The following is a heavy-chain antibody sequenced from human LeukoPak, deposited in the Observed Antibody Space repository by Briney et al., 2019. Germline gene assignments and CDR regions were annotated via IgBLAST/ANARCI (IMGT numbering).Heavy chain of an antibody. CDR2: IYYSGST. Sequence: PSETLSLTCTVSGGSISSSSYYWGWIRQPPGKGLEWIGSIYYSGSTYYNPSLKSRVTISVDTSKNQFSLKLSSVTAADTAVYYCAGATMVRGVITPYVNWFDPWGQGTLVTVSS. V-gene: IGHV4-39*07. CDR3: AGATMVRGVITPYVNWFDP. D-gene: IGHD3-10*01. J-gene: IGHJ5*02. CDR1: GGSISSSSYY.